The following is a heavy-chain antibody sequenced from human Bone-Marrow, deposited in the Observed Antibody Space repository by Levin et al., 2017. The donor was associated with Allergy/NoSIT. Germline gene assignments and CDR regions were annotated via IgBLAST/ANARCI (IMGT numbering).Heavy chain of an antibody. CDR2: ISEDASET. D-gene: IGHD6-13*01. J-gene: IGHJ4*02. V-gene: IGHV3-30*03. CDR1: GFTFSGYG. Sequence: GESLKISCAASGFTFSGYGMHWVRQAPGKGLEWVAVISEDASETYYAESVKGRFTVSRDNSKKTLYLQMNGLRPEDTAVYYCARDDSSSWYGGFIYWGQGALVTVSS. CDR3: ARDDSSSWYGGFIY.